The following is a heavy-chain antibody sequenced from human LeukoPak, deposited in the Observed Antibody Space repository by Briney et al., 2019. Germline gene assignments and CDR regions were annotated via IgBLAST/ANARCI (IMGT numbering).Heavy chain of an antibody. V-gene: IGHV1-69*13. CDR3: ALWFGRLYSDY. Sequence: ASVKVSCKASGGTFSSYAISWVRQAPGQGLEWMGGIIPIFGTANYAQKFQGRVTITADESTSTAYMELSSLRSEDTAVYYCALWFGRLYSDYWGQGTLVTVSS. D-gene: IGHD3-10*01. CDR2: IIPIFGTA. CDR1: GGTFSSYA. J-gene: IGHJ4*02.